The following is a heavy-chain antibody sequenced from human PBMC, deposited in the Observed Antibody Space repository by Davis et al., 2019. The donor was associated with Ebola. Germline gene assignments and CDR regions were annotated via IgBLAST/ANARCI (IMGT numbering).Heavy chain of an antibody. Sequence: GESLKISCVASGFTFSNHAMHWVRQAPGKGLEWVAVTSHNERERFYGESVQGRFTISRDNSENVLYLKMDSLRPDDTAIYFCARALHDEVLDYWGQGTPVTVSS. V-gene: IGHV3-30*04. J-gene: IGHJ4*02. CDR3: ARALHDEVLDY. D-gene: IGHD1-1*01. CDR2: TSHNERER. CDR1: GFTFSNHA.